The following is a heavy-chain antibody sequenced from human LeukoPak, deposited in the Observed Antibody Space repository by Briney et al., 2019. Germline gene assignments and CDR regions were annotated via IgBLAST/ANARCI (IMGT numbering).Heavy chain of an antibody. V-gene: IGHV4-4*02. CDR3: ASLVDTAMVRDYYMDV. CDR2: IYHSGST. J-gene: IGHJ6*03. CDR1: GGSISSSNW. D-gene: IGHD5-18*01. Sequence: SETLSLTCAVSGGSISSSNWWSWVRQPPGKGLEWIGEIYHSGSTNYNPSLKSRVTISVDKSKNQFSLKLSSVTAADTAVYYCASLVDTAMVRDYYMDVWGKGTTVTVSS.